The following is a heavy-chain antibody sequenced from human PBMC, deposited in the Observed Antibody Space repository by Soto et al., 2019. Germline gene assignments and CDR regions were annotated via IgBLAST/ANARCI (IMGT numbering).Heavy chain of an antibody. J-gene: IGHJ4*02. CDR2: ISSSGSTI. CDR1: GFTFSDYY. CDR3: AKDHDPFSGSGWPFDY. D-gene: IGHD6-19*01. V-gene: IGHV3-11*04. Sequence: PGGSLRLSCAASGFTFSDYYMSWIRQAPGKGLEWVAVISSSGSTIYYADSVKGRFTISRDNAKNTLYLQMNSLRAEDTAVYYCAKDHDPFSGSGWPFDYWGQGTLVTVSS.